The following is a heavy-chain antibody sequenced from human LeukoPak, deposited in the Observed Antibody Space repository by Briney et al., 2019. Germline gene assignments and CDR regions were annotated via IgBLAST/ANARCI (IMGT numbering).Heavy chain of an antibody. CDR3: ARGQNYYDSSGLFDY. V-gene: IGHV4-59*01. CDR1: GASISSYY. J-gene: IGHJ4*02. D-gene: IGHD3-22*01. Sequence: SETLSLTCTVSGASISSYYWSWIRQPPGKGLEWIGYIYYSGSTNYNPSLKSRVTISVDTSKNQFSLKLSSVTAADTAVYYCARGQNYYDSSGLFDYWGQGTLVTVSS. CDR2: IYYSGST.